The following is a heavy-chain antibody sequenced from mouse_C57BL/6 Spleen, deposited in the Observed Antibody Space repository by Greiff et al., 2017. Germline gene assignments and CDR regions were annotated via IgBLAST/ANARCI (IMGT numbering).Heavy chain of an antibody. CDR3: ARNYGEGGRVFAY. CDR1: GYTFTSYW. V-gene: IGHV1-52*01. Sequence: QVQLKQPGAELVRPGSSVKLSCKASGYTFTSYWMHWVKQRPIQGLEWIGNIDPSDSETHYNQKFKDKATLTVDKSSSTAYMQLSSLTSEDSAVYYCARNYGEGGRVFAYWGQGTLVTVSA. D-gene: IGHD1-1*02. J-gene: IGHJ3*01. CDR2: IDPSDSET.